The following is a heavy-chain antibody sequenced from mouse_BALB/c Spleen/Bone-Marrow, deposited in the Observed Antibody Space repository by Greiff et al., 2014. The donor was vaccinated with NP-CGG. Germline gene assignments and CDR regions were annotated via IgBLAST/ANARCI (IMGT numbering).Heavy chain of an antibody. J-gene: IGHJ4*01. D-gene: IGHD1-1*02. Sequence: EVQVVESXGGLVKPGGSLKLSCAASGFTFSDFYMFWFRQTPEKRLEWVATISNGGTYTYYPDSVKGRFTISRDNAKNNLYLQMSSLKSEDAAMYYCARSGERYGAMDYWGQGTSVTVTS. CDR2: ISNGGTYT. CDR3: ARSGERYGAMDY. CDR1: GFTFSDFY. V-gene: IGHV5-4*02.